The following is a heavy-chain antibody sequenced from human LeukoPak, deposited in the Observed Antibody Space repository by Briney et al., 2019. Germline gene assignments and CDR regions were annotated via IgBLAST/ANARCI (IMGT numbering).Heavy chain of an antibody. CDR2: IYSGGST. V-gene: IGHV3-66*01. CDR1: GFPVSSNY. CDR3: ARDIGYSGYDFGY. D-gene: IGHD5-12*01. Sequence: PGGSLILSCAASGFPVSSNYMSWVRQAPGKGLEWGSVIYSGGSTYYADSVKGRFTISRDNSKNTLYLQMNSLRAEDTAVYYCARDIGYSGYDFGYSGQGTLVTVSS. J-gene: IGHJ4*02.